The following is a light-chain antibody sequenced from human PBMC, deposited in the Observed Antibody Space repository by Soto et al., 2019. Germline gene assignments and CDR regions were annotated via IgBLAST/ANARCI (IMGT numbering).Light chain of an antibody. J-gene: IGKJ1*01. CDR2: NAS. CDR1: QSISDS. V-gene: IGKV1-39*01. CDR3: QQSYRGQAWT. Sequence: DIQMTQSPSSLSASVGDRVTITCRASQSISDSLNWYQQKAGQAPKLLIYNASNLQDGVPSSLSGSASGRDYALTISNLQPKDVATYSCQQSYRGQAWTFGQGTK.